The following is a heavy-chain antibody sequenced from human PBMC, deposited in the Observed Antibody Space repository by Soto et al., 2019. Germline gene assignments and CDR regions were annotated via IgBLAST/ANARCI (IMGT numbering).Heavy chain of an antibody. CDR1: GFTFSSYS. D-gene: IGHD3-10*01. J-gene: IGHJ3*02. Sequence: GGSLRLSCAASGFTFSSYSMNWVRQAPGKGLEWVSYISSSSSTIYYADSVKGRFTISRDNAKNSLYLQMNSLRAEDTAVYYCARTGGYYYGSGHDAFDIWGQGTMVTVSS. CDR3: ARTGGYYYGSGHDAFDI. CDR2: ISSSSSTI. V-gene: IGHV3-48*01.